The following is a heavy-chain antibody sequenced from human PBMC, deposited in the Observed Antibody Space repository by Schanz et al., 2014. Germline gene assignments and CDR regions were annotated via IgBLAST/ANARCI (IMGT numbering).Heavy chain of an antibody. J-gene: IGHJ3*01. CDR3: ARDEGRDGYNLAFDV. Sequence: EVQLVESGGGLVKPGGSLRLSCAVSGFTVSNNYMSWVRQAPGKGLECVSIIYSDGSTYYVDSVKGRFIISRDNSKNTVYLQMNSLRADDTAIYFCARDEGRDGYNLAFDVWGQGTLVTVSS. D-gene: IGHD2-21*01. CDR2: IYSDGST. V-gene: IGHV3-66*01. CDR1: GFTVSNNY.